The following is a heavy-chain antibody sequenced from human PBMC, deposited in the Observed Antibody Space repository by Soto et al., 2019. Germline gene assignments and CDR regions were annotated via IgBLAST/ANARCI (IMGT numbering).Heavy chain of an antibody. CDR1: GFTFKNFE. CDR2: ISTSGSTI. CDR3: ARDGGFMGDY. Sequence: PVGSLRLSCAASGFTFKNFEMNWVRQAPGRGLEWVSYISTSGSTIYYADSVKGRFTISRDNAKNSLYLQMNSLRAEDTAVYYCARDGGFMGDYWGQGALVTV. D-gene: IGHD3-16*01. J-gene: IGHJ4*02. V-gene: IGHV3-48*03.